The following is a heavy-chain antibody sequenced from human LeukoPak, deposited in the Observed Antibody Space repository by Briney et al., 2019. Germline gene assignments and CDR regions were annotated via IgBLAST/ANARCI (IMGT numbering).Heavy chain of an antibody. D-gene: IGHD3-22*01. CDR2: IKSKTAGGTT. CDR3: TTSEIVVVITT. V-gene: IGHV3-15*01. CDR1: GFTFSNAW. J-gene: IGHJ5*02. Sequence: PGGSLRLSCAASGFTFSNAWMSWVRQAPGKGMEWVGRIKSKTAGGTTDYAAPVKGRFTISRDDSKNTLYLQMNSLKTEDTAVYYCTTSEIVVVITTWGQGTLVTVSS.